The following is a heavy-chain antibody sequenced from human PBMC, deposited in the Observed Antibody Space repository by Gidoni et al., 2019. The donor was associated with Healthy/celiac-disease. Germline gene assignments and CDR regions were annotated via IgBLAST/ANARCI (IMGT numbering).Heavy chain of an antibody. CDR2: ISSSSSYI. V-gene: IGHV3-21*01. CDR1: GFTFSSYS. J-gene: IGHJ4*02. CDR3: ARGNYYGSVAGEY. D-gene: IGHD3-10*01. Sequence: EVQLVESGGGLVKPGGSLRLSWAASGFTFSSYSMNWVRQAPGKGLEWVSSISSSSSYIYYADSVKGRFTISRDNAKNSLYLQMNSLRAEDTAVYYCARGNYYGSVAGEYWGQGTLVTVSS.